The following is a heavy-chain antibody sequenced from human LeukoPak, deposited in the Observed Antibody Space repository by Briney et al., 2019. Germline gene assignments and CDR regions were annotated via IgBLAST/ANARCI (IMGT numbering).Heavy chain of an antibody. CDR2: IYTSGST. CDR1: GGSISSYY. D-gene: IGHD5-18*01. Sequence: SETLSLTCTVSGGSISSYYWSWIRQPAGKGLEWIGRIYTSGSTNYNPSLKSRVTMSVDTSKNQFSLKLSSVTAADTAVYYCARGGYSYGYVARFDYWGQGTLVTVSS. J-gene: IGHJ4*02. CDR3: ARGGYSYGYVARFDY. V-gene: IGHV4-4*07.